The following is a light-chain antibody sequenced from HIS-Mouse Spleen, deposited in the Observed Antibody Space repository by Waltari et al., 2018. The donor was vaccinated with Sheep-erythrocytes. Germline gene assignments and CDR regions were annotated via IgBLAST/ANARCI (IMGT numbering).Light chain of an antibody. J-gene: IGLJ1*01. V-gene: IGLV2-11*01. Sequence: QSALTQPRSVSGSPGQSVTISCTGTSSDVGGYNYVSWYQQHPGKAPKLMIYDVSKRPSGVPDRFSGSKAGHTAFLTISWLQAEDEADYYCCSYAGSYNHVFATGTKVTVL. CDR3: CSYAGSYNHV. CDR2: DVS. CDR1: SSDVGGYNY.